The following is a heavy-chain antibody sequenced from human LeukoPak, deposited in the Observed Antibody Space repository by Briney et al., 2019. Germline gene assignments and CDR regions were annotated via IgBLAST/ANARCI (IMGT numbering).Heavy chain of an antibody. J-gene: IGHJ4*02. CDR3: ARGRYSYGYSFDY. CDR2: IYHSGST. Sequence: SETLSLTCAVSGGSISSSNWWSWVRQPPGKGLEWIGEIYHSGSTNYNPSLKSRVTMSLDTSKNQFSLKLSSVTAADTAVYYCARGRYSYGYSFDYWGQGTLVTVSS. D-gene: IGHD5-18*01. CDR1: GGSISSSNW. V-gene: IGHV4-4*02.